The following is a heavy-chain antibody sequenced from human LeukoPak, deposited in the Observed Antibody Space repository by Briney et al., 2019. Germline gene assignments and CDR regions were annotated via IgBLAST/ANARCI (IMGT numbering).Heavy chain of an antibody. J-gene: IGHJ4*02. CDR1: GVSINTCCYY. V-gene: IGHV4-61*01. Sequence: SETLSLTCDVSGVSINTCCYYWTWIRQPPGKGLEWIGYKYYSGSTRYNSCLRSRLTISLDSSKNQFSLRLTSVTAADTAVYYCARGRSYGFDFDSWGPGTLVIVSS. D-gene: IGHD5-18*01. CDR3: ARGRSYGFDFDS. CDR2: KYYSGST.